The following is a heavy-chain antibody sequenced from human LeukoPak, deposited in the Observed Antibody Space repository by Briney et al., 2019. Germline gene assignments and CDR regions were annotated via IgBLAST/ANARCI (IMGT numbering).Heavy chain of an antibody. V-gene: IGHV3-23*01. CDR2: ISGSGGST. CDR3: AKDQQGGYRSC. CDR1: GFTFSSYA. Sequence: VPPGGSLRLSCAASGFTFSSYAMNGVRPAPGKGLEWVSAISGSGGSTYYADSVKGRFTISRDNSKNTLYLQLNSLRVEDTAVYYCAKDQQGGYRSCWGQGTLVTVSS. J-gene: IGHJ4*02. D-gene: IGHD5-18*01.